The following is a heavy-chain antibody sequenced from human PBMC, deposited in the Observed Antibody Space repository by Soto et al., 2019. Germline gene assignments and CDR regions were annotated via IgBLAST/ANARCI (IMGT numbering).Heavy chain of an antibody. CDR2: IIPIFGTA. Sequence: QVQLVQSGAEVKKPGSSVKVSCKASGGTFSSYAISWVRQAPGQGLEWMGGIIPIFGTANYAQKFQGRVTITADESTSTAYMELSSLRSEDTAVYYCARDRRGNPLISYYGMDVWGQGTTVTVSS. V-gene: IGHV1-69*12. CDR1: GGTFSSYA. J-gene: IGHJ6*02. CDR3: ARDRRGNPLISYYGMDV.